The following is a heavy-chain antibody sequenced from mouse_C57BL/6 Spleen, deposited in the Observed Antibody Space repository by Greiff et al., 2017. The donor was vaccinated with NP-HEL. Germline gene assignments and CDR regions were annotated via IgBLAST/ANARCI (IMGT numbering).Heavy chain of an antibody. J-gene: IGHJ4*01. D-gene: IGHD1-1*01. CDR2: IDPETGGT. CDR3: TREITTVVDAMDY. Sequence: QVQLKESGAELVRPGASVTLSCKASGYTFTDYEMHWVKQTPVHGLEWIGAIDPETGGTAYNQKFKGKAILTADKSSSTAYMELRSLTSEDSAVYYCTREITTVVDAMDYWGQGTSVTVSS. V-gene: IGHV1-15*01. CDR1: GYTFTDYE.